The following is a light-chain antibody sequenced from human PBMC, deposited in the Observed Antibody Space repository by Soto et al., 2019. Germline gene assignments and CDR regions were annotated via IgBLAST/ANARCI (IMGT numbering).Light chain of an antibody. V-gene: IGKV1-33*01. J-gene: IGKJ5*01. CDR1: QDITNY. CDR2: DSS. Sequence: DIQMTQSPSSLSASVGDRVTIICQASQDITNYLNWYQQKPGKAPNLLIHDSSNLETGVPSRFSGSGTWTYFSFTISSLQPEDIATYYCQQYDTLPLTFGQGTRLEMK. CDR3: QQYDTLPLT.